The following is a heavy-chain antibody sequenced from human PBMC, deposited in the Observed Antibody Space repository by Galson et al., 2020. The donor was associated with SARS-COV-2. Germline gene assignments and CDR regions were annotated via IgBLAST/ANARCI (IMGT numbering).Heavy chain of an antibody. Sequence: GGSQRLSCAASGFTFSDYYMSWIREAPGKGLGWLSRVGGCGYAIYYADSVKGRFTISRDNAKNSLYLQMNSLRAEDTAVYCCVRNGHRVFDFWGQGTLVTVSS. D-gene: IGHD2-8*01. CDR2: VGGCGYAI. V-gene: IGHV3-11*01. J-gene: IGHJ4*02. CDR1: GFTFSDYY. CDR3: VRNGHRVFDF.